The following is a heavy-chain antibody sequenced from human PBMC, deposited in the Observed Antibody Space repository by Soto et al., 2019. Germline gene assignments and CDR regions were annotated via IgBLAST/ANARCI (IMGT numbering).Heavy chain of an antibody. CDR3: ARQVSGAWPPYYYDRDV. CDR2: IHYSGST. J-gene: IGHJ6*02. CDR1: DGSISSYF. Sequence: PSETLSLTCTVSDGSISSYFWSWIRQPPGRGLEWIGHIHYSGSTNYNPSLKSRVTISVDTSKNQVSLKLSSVTAADTAIYFFARQVSGAWPPYYYDRDVWGQGTTVTVSS. D-gene: IGHD6-25*01. V-gene: IGHV4-59*08.